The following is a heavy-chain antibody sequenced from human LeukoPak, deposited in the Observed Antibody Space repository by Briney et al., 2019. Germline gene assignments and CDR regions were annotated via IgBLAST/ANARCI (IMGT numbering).Heavy chain of an antibody. D-gene: IGHD6-13*01. CDR2: INAVNGNT. Sequence: ASVKVSCKASGYTFTSYAMHWVRQAPGQRLEWMGWINAVNGNTKYSQKFHGRVTITSDTSASTAYMEPSSLRSEDTAVYYCARDESSSWYAYFQHWGQGTLVTVSS. V-gene: IGHV1-3*01. CDR3: ARDESSSWYAYFQH. J-gene: IGHJ1*01. CDR1: GYTFTSYA.